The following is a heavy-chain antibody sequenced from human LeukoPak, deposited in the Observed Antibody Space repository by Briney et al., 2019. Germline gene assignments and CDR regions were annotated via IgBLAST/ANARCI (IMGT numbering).Heavy chain of an antibody. D-gene: IGHD3-10*01. CDR2: ISAYNGNT. CDR3: ARANYCGSGSYFSYYYGMDV. J-gene: IGHJ6*02. Sequence: ASVKVSCKASGYTFTSYGISWVRQAPGQGLGWMGWISAYNGNTNYAQKLQGRVTMTTDTSTSTAYMELRSLRSDDTAVYYCARANYCGSGSYFSYYYGMDVWGQGTTVTVSS. CDR1: GYTFTSYG. V-gene: IGHV1-18*01.